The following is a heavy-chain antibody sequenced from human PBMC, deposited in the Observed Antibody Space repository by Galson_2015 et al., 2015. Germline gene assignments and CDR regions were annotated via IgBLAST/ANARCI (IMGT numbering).Heavy chain of an antibody. D-gene: IGHD2-15*01. CDR1: GGSISSNIYY. CDR2: IYYSGST. J-gene: IGHJ4*02. V-gene: IGHV4-39*01. Sequence: TLSLTCTVSGGSISSNIYYWAWIRQPPGEGLEWIGNIYYSGSTFYNPSLKSRVTTSVDTSRNQFSLHLYSVTAADTAVYYCARLARNCTGGTCYHFFDYWGQGTLVTVSS. CDR3: ARLARNCTGGTCYHFFDY.